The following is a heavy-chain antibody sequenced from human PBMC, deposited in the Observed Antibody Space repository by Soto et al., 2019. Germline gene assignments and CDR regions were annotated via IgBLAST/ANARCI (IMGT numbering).Heavy chain of an antibody. CDR1: GFTFRSFA. Sequence: EEQLLESGGGLVQPGGSLRLSCAASGFTFRSFAMRWVRQAPRKGLEWVSAISVSGGNTYYADSVKGRFTISRDNSKNPLYLQMNSLRADDTAVYYCAKVTLGTYYMDVWGKGTTVTVSS. J-gene: IGHJ6*03. CDR2: ISVSGGNT. CDR3: AKVTLGTYYMDV. V-gene: IGHV3-23*01. D-gene: IGHD3-16*01.